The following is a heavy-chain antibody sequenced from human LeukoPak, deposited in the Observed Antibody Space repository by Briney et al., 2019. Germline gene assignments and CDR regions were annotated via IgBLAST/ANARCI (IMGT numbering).Heavy chain of an antibody. V-gene: IGHV4-34*01. D-gene: IGHD5-18*01. Sequence: SETLSLTCAVYGGSFSGYYWSWIRQPPGQGLEWIGEIDHSGSTNYNTSLKSRVTISVDTSKNQFSLKLSSVTAADTAVYYCARGYNYATYYFDYWGQGTLVTVSS. CDR1: GGSFSGYY. CDR3: ARGYNYATYYFDY. CDR2: IDHSGST. J-gene: IGHJ4*02.